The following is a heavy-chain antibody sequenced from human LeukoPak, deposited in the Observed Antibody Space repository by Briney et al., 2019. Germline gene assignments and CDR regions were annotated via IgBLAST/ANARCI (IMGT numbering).Heavy chain of an antibody. V-gene: IGHV3-23*01. Sequence: GASLRLSCAASGFTFSSYAMSWVRQAPGKGLEWVSTISGSGDSTYYADSVKGWFTISRDNSKNTLYLQMNSLRADDTAVYYCAKGRSGVVVAALNYWGQGTPVTVSS. CDR2: ISGSGDST. J-gene: IGHJ4*02. CDR1: GFTFSSYA. D-gene: IGHD2-15*01. CDR3: AKGRSGVVVAALNY.